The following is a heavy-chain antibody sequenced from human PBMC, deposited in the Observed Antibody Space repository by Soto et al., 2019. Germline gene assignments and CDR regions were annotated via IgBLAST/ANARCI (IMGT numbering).Heavy chain of an antibody. CDR1: GGSISSSSYY. CDR3: ARDYYGSASYYLSFRY. Sequence: SETLSLTCTVSGGSISSSSYYWGWIRQPPGKGLEWIGSIYYSGSTYYNPSLKSRVTISVDTSKNQFSLKLSSVTAADTAVYYCARDYYGSASYYLSFRYWRQTPLLTVSS. CDR2: IYYSGST. J-gene: IGHJ4*02. V-gene: IGHV4-39*02. D-gene: IGHD3-10*01.